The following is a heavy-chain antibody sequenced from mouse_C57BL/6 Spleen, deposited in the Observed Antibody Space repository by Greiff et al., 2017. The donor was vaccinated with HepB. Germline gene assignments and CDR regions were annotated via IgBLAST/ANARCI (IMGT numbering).Heavy chain of an antibody. V-gene: IGHV5-4*03. CDR2: ISDGGSYT. J-gene: IGHJ4*01. Sequence: EVKLQESGGGLVKPGGSLKLSCAASGFTFSSYAMSWVRQTPEKRLEWVATISDGGSYTYYPDNVKGRFTISRDNAKNNLYLQMSHLKSEDTAMYYCARAGGNYVGGAMDYWGQGASVTVSS. D-gene: IGHD2-1*01. CDR3: ARAGGNYVGGAMDY. CDR1: GFTFSSYA.